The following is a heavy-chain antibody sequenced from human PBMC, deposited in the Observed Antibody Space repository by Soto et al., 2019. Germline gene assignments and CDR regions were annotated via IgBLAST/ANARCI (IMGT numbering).Heavy chain of an antibody. V-gene: IGHV1-69*04. CDR2: IIPIIGII. D-gene: IGHD4-4*01. Sequence: EASVKVSCKASGGTFSTYTITWVRQAPGQGLEWMGRIIPIIGIINYAQKFQGRVTISADKFTGTAYMELTGLRSDDTAVYYCAGDPDSHFDYWGQGTLVTVSS. CDR3: AGDPDSHFDY. CDR1: GGTFSTYT. J-gene: IGHJ4*02.